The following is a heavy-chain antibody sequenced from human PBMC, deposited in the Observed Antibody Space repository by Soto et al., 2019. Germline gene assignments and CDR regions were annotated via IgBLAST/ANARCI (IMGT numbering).Heavy chain of an antibody. V-gene: IGHV5-51*01. CDR2: IHPGDSET. Sequence: GESLKISCKASGYRFTSYWIGWVRQMPGKGLELMGIIHPGDSETRYSPSFQGQVTISVEKSTSTAYLQWSSLKASDTAMYYCARHNKPVTSRDYFDQWGQGTPVTVSS. CDR1: GYRFTSYW. D-gene: IGHD4-17*01. J-gene: IGHJ4*02. CDR3: ARHNKPVTSRDYFDQ.